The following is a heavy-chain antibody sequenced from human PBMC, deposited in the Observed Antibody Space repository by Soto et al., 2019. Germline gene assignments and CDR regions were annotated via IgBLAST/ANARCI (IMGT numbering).Heavy chain of an antibody. CDR3: ARIGLTTALL. D-gene: IGHD4-17*01. CDR1: GGSINSGDYY. J-gene: IGHJ4*02. Sequence: QVQLQESGPGLVKPSQTLSLTCNVSGGSINSGDYYWSWIRQPPGKGLEWIGYIYYSGSTYYNPRLRSRVTISIDTSKNHFFLNLRSVTAADTAVYYCARIGLTTALLWGQGTLVTVSS. CDR2: IYYSGST. V-gene: IGHV4-30-4*01.